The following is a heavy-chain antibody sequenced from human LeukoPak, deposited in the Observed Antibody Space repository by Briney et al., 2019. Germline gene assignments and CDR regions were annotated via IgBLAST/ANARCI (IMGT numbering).Heavy chain of an antibody. CDR3: ARSRGSGSYNWFDP. J-gene: IGHJ5*02. CDR1: GFTFSSYW. D-gene: IGHD3-10*01. Sequence: GGSLRLSCAASGFTFSSYWMHWVRHAPGKGLVWVSRINSDGSSTSYADSVKGRFTISRDNAKNTLYLQMNSLRAEDTAVYYCARSRGSGSYNWFDPWGQGTLVTVS. V-gene: IGHV3-74*01. CDR2: INSDGSST.